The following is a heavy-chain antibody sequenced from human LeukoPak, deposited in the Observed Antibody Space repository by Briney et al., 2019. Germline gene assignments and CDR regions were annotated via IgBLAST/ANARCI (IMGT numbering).Heavy chain of an antibody. D-gene: IGHD6-13*01. CDR3: ARDGYSSSWYPMDV. Sequence: GGSLRLSCAASGFTFSSYSMNWARQAPGKGLEWVSYISSSSSTIYSADSVKGRFTISRDNAKNSLYLQMNSLRAEDTAVYYCARDGYSSSWYPMDVWGQGTTVTVSS. J-gene: IGHJ6*02. CDR1: GFTFSSYS. V-gene: IGHV3-48*01. CDR2: ISSSSSTI.